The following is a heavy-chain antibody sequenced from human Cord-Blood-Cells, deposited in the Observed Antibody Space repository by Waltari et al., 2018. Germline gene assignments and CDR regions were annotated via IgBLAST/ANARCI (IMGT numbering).Heavy chain of an antibody. CDR3: ARDSGDYVWGSYRYFDY. V-gene: IGHV3-21*01. J-gene: IGHJ4*02. D-gene: IGHD3-16*02. Sequence: EVQLVESGGGLVKAGGSLRLSCAASGFIFGCYSMNWARQGPGKGLEWVSSISSSSSYIYYADSVKGRFTISRDNAKNSLYLQMNSLRAEDTAVYYCARDSGDYVWGSYRYFDYWGQGTLVTVSS. CDR2: ISSSSSYI. CDR1: GFIFGCYS.